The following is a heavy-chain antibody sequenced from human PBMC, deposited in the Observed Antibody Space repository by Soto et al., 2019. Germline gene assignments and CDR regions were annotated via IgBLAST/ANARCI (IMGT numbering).Heavy chain of an antibody. V-gene: IGHV5-10-1*01. J-gene: IGHJ6*02. Sequence: PGESLKISCKGSGYSFTSYWISWVRQMPGKGLEWMGRIDPSDSYTNYSPSFQGHVTISADKSISTAYLQWSSLKASDTAMYYCSRLPAKGVYYCYDMDVWRQGTTVAVSS. CDR2: IDPSDSYT. CDR3: SRLPAKGVYYCYDMDV. CDR1: GYSFTSYW.